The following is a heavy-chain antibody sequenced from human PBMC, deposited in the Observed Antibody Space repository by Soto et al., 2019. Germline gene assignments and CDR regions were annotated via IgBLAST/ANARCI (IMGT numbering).Heavy chain of an antibody. CDR3: ARGPTGWYGFDY. Sequence: EVQLVESGGGLVQPGGSLRLSCAGSGFTFSSNWMHWVRQAPGKGLVWVSRIKSDGSSATYADSVMGRFTISRDNAKNTLYVQMNSLRAEDTAVYFCARGPTGWYGFDYWGQGTLVTVSS. CDR1: GFTFSSNW. CDR2: IKSDGSSA. J-gene: IGHJ4*02. V-gene: IGHV3-74*01. D-gene: IGHD6-19*01.